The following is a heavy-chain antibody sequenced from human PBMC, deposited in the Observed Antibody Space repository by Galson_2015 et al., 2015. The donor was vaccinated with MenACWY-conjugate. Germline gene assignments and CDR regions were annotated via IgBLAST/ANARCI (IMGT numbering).Heavy chain of an antibody. D-gene: IGHD1-1*01. J-gene: IGHJ4*02. CDR3: AKGYFRGYFDD. Sequence: SLRLSCAASGFTFSSSAMSWVRQAPRKGLEWVSGLSVSGDKAYYADSVRGRFTISRDNSKNTLYLQMNSLRADDTAVYYCAKGYFRGYFDDWGRGTLVTVSS. V-gene: IGHV3-23*01. CDR2: LSVSGDKA. CDR1: GFTFSSSA.